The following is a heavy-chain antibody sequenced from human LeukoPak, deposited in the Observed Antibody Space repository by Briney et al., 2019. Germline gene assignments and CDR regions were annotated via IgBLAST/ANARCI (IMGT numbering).Heavy chain of an antibody. D-gene: IGHD3-22*01. CDR2: TYYSGST. Sequence: PSETLSLTCTVSCGSISSGDYYCSWIRLPQGRGLECIGYTYYSGSTYYNPSLKRRATISVDTSKNQFSLKVTSVTAADTAVYYCARPYYYDSRIDPWGQGTLVTVSS. V-gene: IGHV4-30-4*01. CDR1: CGSISSGDYY. CDR3: ARPYYYDSRIDP. J-gene: IGHJ5*02.